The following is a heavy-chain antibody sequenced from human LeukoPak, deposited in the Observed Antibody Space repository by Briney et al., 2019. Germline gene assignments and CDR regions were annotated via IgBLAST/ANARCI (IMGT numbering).Heavy chain of an antibody. CDR1: GFTFSSYG. CDR3: ARGGPYYYGSGSYSWIPYYFDY. J-gene: IGHJ4*02. Sequence: GGSLRLSCAASGFTFSSYGMHWVRQAPGKGLEWVAVIWYDGSNKYYADSVKGRFTISRDNSRNTLYLQMNGLRAEDTAVYYCARGGPYYYGSGSYSWIPYYFDYWGQGTLVTVSS. D-gene: IGHD3-10*01. CDR2: IWYDGSNK. V-gene: IGHV3-33*01.